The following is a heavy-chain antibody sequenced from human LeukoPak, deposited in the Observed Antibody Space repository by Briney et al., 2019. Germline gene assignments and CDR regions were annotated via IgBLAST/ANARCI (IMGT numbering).Heavy chain of an antibody. V-gene: IGHV4-59*12. CDR2: IYHSGST. CDR1: GGSISTYY. Sequence: SETLSLTCSVSGGSISTYYWSWIRQPPGKGLEWIGYIYHSGSTYYNPSLKSRVTISVDRSKNQFSLKLSSVTAADTAVYYCARDSVPDAFDIWGQGTMVTVSS. CDR3: ARDSVPDAFDI. J-gene: IGHJ3*02.